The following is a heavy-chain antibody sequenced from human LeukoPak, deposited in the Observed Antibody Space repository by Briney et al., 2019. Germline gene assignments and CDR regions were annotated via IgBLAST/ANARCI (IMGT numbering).Heavy chain of an antibody. CDR2: INPNSGGT. D-gene: IGHD2-15*01. J-gene: IGHJ4*02. CDR3: AREGHCSGGSCLDF. Sequence: GASVKVSCKASGYTFTGYYIHWVRQAPGQGLEWMGWINPNSGGTNYAQNFQGRATMTSDTSIATTYMELSRLTSDDTAQYYCAREGHCSGGSCLDFWGQGTLVTVSS. CDR1: GYTFTGYY. V-gene: IGHV1-2*02.